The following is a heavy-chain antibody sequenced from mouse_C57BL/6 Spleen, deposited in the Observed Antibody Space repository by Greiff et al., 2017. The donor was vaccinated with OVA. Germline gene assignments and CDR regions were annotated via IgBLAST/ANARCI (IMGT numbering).Heavy chain of an antibody. CDR3: ARRDDGSSPTEYFDV. Sequence: QVQLQQSGPELVKPGASVKISCKASGYAFSSSWMNWVKQRPGKGLEWIGRIYPGDGDTNYNGKFKGKATLTADKSSSTAYMQLSSLTSEDSAVYFCARRDDGSSPTEYFDVWGTGTTVTVSS. V-gene: IGHV1-82*01. CDR2: IYPGDGDT. J-gene: IGHJ1*03. D-gene: IGHD1-1*01. CDR1: GYAFSSSW.